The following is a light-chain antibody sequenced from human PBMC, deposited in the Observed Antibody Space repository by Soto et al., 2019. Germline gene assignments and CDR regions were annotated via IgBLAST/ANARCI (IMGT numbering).Light chain of an antibody. CDR1: QTVRNNY. CDR2: DAS. CDR3: QQFSSYPLT. J-gene: IGKJ4*01. V-gene: IGKV3-20*01. Sequence: EFVLTQSPGTLSLSPGERATLSCRASQTVRNNYLAWYQQKPGQAPRLLIYDASSRATGIPDRVSGGGSGTDFTVTISRLVPEDFAVYYCQQFSSYPLTFGGGTKVEIK.